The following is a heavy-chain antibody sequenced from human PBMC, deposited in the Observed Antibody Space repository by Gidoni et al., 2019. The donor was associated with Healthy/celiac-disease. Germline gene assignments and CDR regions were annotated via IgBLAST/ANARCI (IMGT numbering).Heavy chain of an antibody. Sequence: QVQLQESGPGLVKPSETLSLTCPVSGGSISSYYWSWIRQPPGKGLEWIGYIYYSGSTNYNPSLKSRVTISVDTSKNQFSLKLSSVTAADTAVYYCARLIAVAGTFDYWGQGTLVTVSS. CDR3: ARLIAVAGTFDY. CDR1: GGSISSYY. J-gene: IGHJ4*02. V-gene: IGHV4-59*08. CDR2: IYYSGST. D-gene: IGHD6-19*01.